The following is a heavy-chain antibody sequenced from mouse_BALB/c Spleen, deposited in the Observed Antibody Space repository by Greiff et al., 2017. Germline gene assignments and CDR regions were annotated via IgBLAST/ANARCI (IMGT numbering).Heavy chain of an antibody. CDR3: ARSGNYGNYGY. CDR1: GYTFTSYW. Sequence: VQLQESGAELAKPGASVKMSCKASGYTFTSYWMHWVKQRTGQGLEWIGYINPSTGYTEYNQKFKDKATLTADKSSSTAYMQLSSLTSEDSAVYYCARSGNYGNYGYWGQGTTLTVSS. V-gene: IGHV1-7*01. CDR2: INPSTGYT. D-gene: IGHD2-1*01. J-gene: IGHJ2*01.